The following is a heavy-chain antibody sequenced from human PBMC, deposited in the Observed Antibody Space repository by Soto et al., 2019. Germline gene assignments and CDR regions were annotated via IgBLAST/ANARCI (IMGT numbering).Heavy chain of an antibody. J-gene: IGHJ4*02. D-gene: IGHD5-12*01. V-gene: IGHV3-21*01. CDR1: GFTFSSYS. Sequence: GGSLRLSCAASGFTFSSYSMNWVRQAPGKGLEWVSSISSSSSYIYYADSVKGRFTISRDNAKNSLYLQMNSLRAEDTAVYYCARDKDGYNGLFGYWGQGTLVTVSS. CDR3: ARDKDGYNGLFGY. CDR2: ISSSSSYI.